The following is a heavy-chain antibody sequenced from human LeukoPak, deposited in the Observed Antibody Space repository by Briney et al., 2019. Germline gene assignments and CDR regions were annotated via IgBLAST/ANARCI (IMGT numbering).Heavy chain of an antibody. CDR2: ISSSGTTI. V-gene: IGHV3-48*03. CDR3: AIGLFEEQQPY. Sequence: GGSLRLSCAASGFTFSSYEMNWVRQAPGKGLEWVSYISSSGTTIYCAGSVKGRFTISRDNAKNSLYLQMNSLRAEDTAVYYCAIGLFEEQQPYWGQGTLVTVSS. CDR1: GFTFSSYE. J-gene: IGHJ4*02. D-gene: IGHD6-13*01.